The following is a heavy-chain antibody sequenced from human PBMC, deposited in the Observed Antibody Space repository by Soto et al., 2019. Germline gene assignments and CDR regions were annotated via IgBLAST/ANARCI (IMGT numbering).Heavy chain of an antibody. CDR2: INPKSGGT. Sequence: QVQLLQSGAEVKKPGASVKVSCKASVDTFTANYIHWVRQAPGQGFEWMGWINPKSGGTKYPQKFQGTVSMTRDTSLSTVYMTLTRLTSDDTAVYYCARDLAKGGGSAGFDYWGQGTLVTVSS. V-gene: IGHV1-2*02. CDR1: VDTFTANY. D-gene: IGHD1-26*01. CDR3: ARDLAKGGGSAGFDY. J-gene: IGHJ4*02.